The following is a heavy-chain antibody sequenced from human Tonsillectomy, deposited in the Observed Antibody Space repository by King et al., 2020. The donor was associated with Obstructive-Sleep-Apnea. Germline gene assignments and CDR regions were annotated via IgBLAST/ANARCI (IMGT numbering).Heavy chain of an antibody. CDR2: ISGSGSNT. CDR1: GFTFPNSL. J-gene: IGHJ3*02. V-gene: IGHV3-23*04. Sequence: VQLVESGGGLVQSGGSLRLSCAASGFTFPNSLMTWVRQAPGKGLEWVSAISGSGSNTYYADSVKGRFTISRDNPKSTVYLQMNTLRSEDTAIYYCAKVTIYDTSGHEDAFDIWGPGTMVTVSS. CDR3: AKVTIYDTSGHEDAFDI. D-gene: IGHD3-22*01.